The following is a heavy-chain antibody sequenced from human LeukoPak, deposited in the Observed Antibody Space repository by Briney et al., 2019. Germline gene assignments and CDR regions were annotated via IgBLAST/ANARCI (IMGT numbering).Heavy chain of an antibody. CDR3: ARGGGAF. V-gene: IGHV3-7*01. CDR1: GCTFSNYG. J-gene: IGHJ4*02. Sequence: GGSLRLSCAVSGCTFSNYGMSWVRQAPGKGLEWVANIKPDGGEKHYVDSVKGRFTISRDNAKSSLYLQMNSLRAEDTAMYYCARGGGAFWGQGTLVTVSS. CDR2: IKPDGGEK. D-gene: IGHD1-26*01.